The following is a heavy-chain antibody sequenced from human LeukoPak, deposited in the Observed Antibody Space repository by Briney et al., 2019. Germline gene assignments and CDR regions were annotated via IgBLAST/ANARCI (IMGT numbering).Heavy chain of an antibody. J-gene: IGHJ4*02. D-gene: IGHD3-10*01. CDR1: GGSISSYY. Sequence: SETLSLTCTVSGGSISSYYWSWIRQPPGKGLEWIGYIYYSGSTNYNPSLKSRVTISVDTSKNQFSLKLSSVTAADTAVYYCARGGFGELSGYWGQGTLVAVSS. CDR3: ARGGFGELSGY. V-gene: IGHV4-59*01. CDR2: IYYSGST.